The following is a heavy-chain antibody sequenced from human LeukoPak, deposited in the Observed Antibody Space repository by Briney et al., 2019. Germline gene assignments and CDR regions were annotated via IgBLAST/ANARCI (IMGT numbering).Heavy chain of an antibody. J-gene: IGHJ5*02. CDR3: ARERGRITMVRGVRSNNWFDP. CDR1: GGSFSGYY. Sequence: SETLSLTCAVYGGSFSGYYWSWIRQPPGKGLEWIGEINHSGSTNYNPSLKSRVTISVDTSKNQFSLKLSSVAAADTAVYYCARERGRITMVRGVRSNNWFDPWGQGTLVTVSS. V-gene: IGHV4-34*01. CDR2: INHSGST. D-gene: IGHD3-10*01.